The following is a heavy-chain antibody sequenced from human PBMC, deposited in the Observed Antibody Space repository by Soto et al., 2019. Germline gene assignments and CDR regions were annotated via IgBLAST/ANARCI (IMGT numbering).Heavy chain of an antibody. CDR3: ARDQRGYCSGGSCPNYYYYGMDV. CDR2: IYYSGIT. CDR1: GGSISSGGYY. Sequence: QVQLQESGPGLVKPSQTLSLTCTVSGGSISSGGYYWSWIRQHPGKGLEWIGYIYYSGITYYNPSLKSRVTISVDTSKNQFSLKLSSVTAADTAVYYCARDQRGYCSGGSCPNYYYYGMDVWGQGTTVTVSS. V-gene: IGHV4-31*03. D-gene: IGHD2-15*01. J-gene: IGHJ6*02.